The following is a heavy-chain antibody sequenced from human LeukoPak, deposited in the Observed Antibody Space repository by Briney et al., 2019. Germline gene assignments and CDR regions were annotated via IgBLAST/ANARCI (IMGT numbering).Heavy chain of an antibody. V-gene: IGHV4-59*12. CDR2: IYYSGST. D-gene: IGHD2-21*01. CDR1: GGSISSYY. J-gene: IGHJ6*03. Sequence: PSETLSLTCSVSGGSISSYYWSWIRQPPGKGLEWIGYIYYSGSTNCNPSLKSRVTISVDTSKNQFSLKLSSVTAADTAVYYCARVAGSTYYYSYMDLWGKGTTVTISS. CDR3: ARVAGSTYYYSYMDL.